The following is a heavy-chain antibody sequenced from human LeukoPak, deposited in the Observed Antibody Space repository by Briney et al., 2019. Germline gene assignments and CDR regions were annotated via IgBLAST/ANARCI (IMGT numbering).Heavy chain of an antibody. CDR1: GGSISSGGYS. J-gene: IGHJ4*02. CDR3: ARDRDGYNRFDY. D-gene: IGHD5-24*01. Sequence: SETLSLTCAVSGGSISSGGYSWSWIRQPPGKGLEWIGYIYHSGSTYYNPSLKSRVTISVDRSKNQFSLKLSSVTAADTAVYYCARDRDGYNRFDYWGQGTLVTVSS. V-gene: IGHV4-30-2*01. CDR2: IYHSGST.